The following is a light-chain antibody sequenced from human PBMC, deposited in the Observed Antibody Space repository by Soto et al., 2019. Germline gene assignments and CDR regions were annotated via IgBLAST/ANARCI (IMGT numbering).Light chain of an antibody. J-gene: IGLJ2*01. Sequence: QSALTQPASVSGSPGQSITISCTGSSSDVASYDLVSWYQQHPGKTPKLMMYEGTKRPSGVSDRFSGSNSGNTASLTISGLQAEDEADYYCCSYVGSSSPAIFGGGTKLTVL. V-gene: IGLV2-23*01. CDR1: SSDVASYDL. CDR2: EGT. CDR3: CSYVGSSSPAI.